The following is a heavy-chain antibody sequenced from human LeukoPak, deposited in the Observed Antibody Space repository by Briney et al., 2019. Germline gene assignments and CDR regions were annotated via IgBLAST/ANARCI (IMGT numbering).Heavy chain of an antibody. CDR1: GFTFSSYS. V-gene: IGHV3-21*01. CDR2: ISSSSSYI. J-gene: IGHJ5*02. CDR3: ARGACSSTSCPFWFDP. D-gene: IGHD2-2*01. Sequence: GGSLRLSCAASGFTFSSYSMNWVRQAPGKGLEWVSSISSSSSYIYYADSVKGRFTISRDNAKNSLYLQMNSLRAEDTAVYYCARGACSSTSCPFWFDPWGQGTVVTVSS.